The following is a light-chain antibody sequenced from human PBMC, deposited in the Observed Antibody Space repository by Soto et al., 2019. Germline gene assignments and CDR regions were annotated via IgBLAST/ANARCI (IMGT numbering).Light chain of an antibody. J-gene: IGKJ2*01. Sequence: DIVMTQSPDSLAVSLGDRATINCKSSQSVLYSSNNKTYLAWYQQKPGQPPKLLIYWASTRESGVPDRFSGRGSGTDFPLTIISLQAEDVAVYYCQQYYSTPYTFGQGTKLEI. CDR2: WAS. CDR3: QQYYSTPYT. V-gene: IGKV4-1*01. CDR1: QSVLYSSNNKTY.